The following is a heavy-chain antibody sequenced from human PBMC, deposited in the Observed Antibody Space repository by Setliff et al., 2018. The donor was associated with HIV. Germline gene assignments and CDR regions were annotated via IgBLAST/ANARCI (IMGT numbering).Heavy chain of an antibody. Sequence: PGESLKISCKASGYTFTDYWIGWVRQMPGKGLEWMGIIYPGDSDTRYSPSFQGQVTISADKSINTAYLQWRSLKASDTAMYYCARSSTVVEANWFDPWGQGTLVTVSS. CDR3: ARSSTVVEANWFDP. CDR1: GYTFTDYW. D-gene: IGHD2-2*01. J-gene: IGHJ5*02. CDR2: IYPGDSDT. V-gene: IGHV5-51*01.